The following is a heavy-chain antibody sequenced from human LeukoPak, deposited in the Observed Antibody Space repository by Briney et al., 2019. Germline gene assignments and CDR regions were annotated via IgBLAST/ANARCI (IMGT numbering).Heavy chain of an antibody. V-gene: IGHV3-33*01. Sequence: GGSLRLSCAASGFIFSNYDMHWVRQAPGRGLEWVAVIWYDGSDKHYADSVQGRFTISRDNSKNSLYLQMNSLRAEDTALYYCARRVQYYFDYWGQGTLVTVSS. J-gene: IGHJ4*02. CDR1: GFIFSNYD. CDR2: IWYDGSDK. CDR3: ARRVQYYFDY.